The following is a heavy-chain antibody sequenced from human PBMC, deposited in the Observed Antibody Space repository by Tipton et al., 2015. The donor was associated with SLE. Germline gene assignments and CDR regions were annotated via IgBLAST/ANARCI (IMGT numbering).Heavy chain of an antibody. J-gene: IGHJ6*02. CDR2: TFSDGST. CDR3: ARDPTADIVLRL. D-gene: IGHD2-8*02. V-gene: IGHV3-66*01. CDR1: GFAVNTNY. Sequence: SLRLSCAASGFAVNTNYMSWVRQVPGKGLEWVSVTFSDGSTFYADSVKGRFTISRDNSKNTLDLQMNSLRAEDTAVYYCARDPTADIVLRLWGQGTTVTLSS.